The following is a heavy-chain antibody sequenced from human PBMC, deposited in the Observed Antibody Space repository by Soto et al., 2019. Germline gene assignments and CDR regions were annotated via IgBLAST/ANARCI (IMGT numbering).Heavy chain of an antibody. CDR2: FDPEDGET. CDR3: ETVDREGLAFDY. CDR1: GYTLTELS. D-gene: IGHD1-26*01. J-gene: IGHJ4*02. Sequence: ASVKVSCKVSGYTLTELSMHWVRQAPGKGLEWMGGFDPEDGETIYAQKFQGRVTMTEDTSTDTAYMELSSLRSEDTAVYYCETVDREGLAFDYWGQGTLVTVSS. V-gene: IGHV1-24*01.